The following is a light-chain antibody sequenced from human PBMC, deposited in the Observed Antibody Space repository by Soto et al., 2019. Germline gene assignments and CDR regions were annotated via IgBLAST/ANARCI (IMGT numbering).Light chain of an antibody. V-gene: IGKV3-11*01. J-gene: IGKJ5*01. Sequence: EIVLTQSPATLSSLQGDRVTXXXRASQAVSSYLAWYQQKPGQAPRLLIYDASNRATGIPARFSGSGSGTDFTLTVSSLEPEDFAVYYCQQRSNWIPFCQGTRQEI. CDR2: DAS. CDR3: QQRSNWIP. CDR1: QAVSSY.